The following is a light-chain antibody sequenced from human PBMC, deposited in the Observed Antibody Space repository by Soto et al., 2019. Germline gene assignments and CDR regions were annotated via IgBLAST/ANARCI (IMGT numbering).Light chain of an antibody. V-gene: IGKV3-15*01. CDR2: GAS. CDR3: QQYNNWPRT. CDR1: QSVSSN. Sequence: IVMTKSPTTLSVSPGARATLSCRASQSVSSNLAWYQQKPGQAPRLLIYGASTRATGIPARFSGSGSGTEFTLTISSLQSEDFAVYYCQQYNNWPRTFGQGTKVDIK. J-gene: IGKJ1*01.